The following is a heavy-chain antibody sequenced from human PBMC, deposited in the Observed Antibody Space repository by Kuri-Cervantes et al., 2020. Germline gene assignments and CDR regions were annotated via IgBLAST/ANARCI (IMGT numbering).Heavy chain of an antibody. CDR1: GYTFTSYY. V-gene: IGHV1-46*01. D-gene: IGHD3-22*01. CDR2: INPSGGST. Sequence: ASVKVSCKASGYTFTSYYMHWVRRAPGQGLEWMGIINPSGGSTSYAQKFQGRVTMTRDTSTSTVYMELSSLRSEDTAVYYCARGGYYDSSGYFVNPRPSDFDYWGQGTLVTVSS. CDR3: ARGGYYDSSGYFVNPRPSDFDY. J-gene: IGHJ4*02.